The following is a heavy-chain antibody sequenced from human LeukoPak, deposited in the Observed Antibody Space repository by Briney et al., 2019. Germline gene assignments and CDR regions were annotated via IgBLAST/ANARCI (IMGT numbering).Heavy chain of an antibody. D-gene: IGHD6-19*01. Sequence: ASVKVSCKASGATFGSHSISWVRQAPGQGLEWMGWISAYNGNTNYAQRLQGRVTMTTDTSTSTAYMELRSLRSDDTAVYYCARREQWLVGDDYWGQGTLVTVSS. CDR1: GATFGSHS. CDR3: ARREQWLVGDDY. V-gene: IGHV1-18*01. J-gene: IGHJ4*02. CDR2: ISAYNGNT.